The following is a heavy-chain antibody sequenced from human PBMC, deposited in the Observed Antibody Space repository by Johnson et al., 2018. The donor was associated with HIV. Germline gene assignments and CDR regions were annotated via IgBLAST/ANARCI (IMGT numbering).Heavy chain of an antibody. CDR1: GFTFSSYA. D-gene: IGHD3-22*01. J-gene: IGHJ3*02. V-gene: IGHV3-23*04. CDR2: ISGSGGST. CDR3: ARDRAHYYDSSGYYESGAFDI. Sequence: VQLVESGGGLVQPGGSLRLSCAASGFTFSSYAMSWVRQAPGKGLEWVSAISGSGGSTYSAAPVTGRFTIPRDDSKNTLYLQMNSLRAEDTAVYYCARDRAHYYDSSGYYESGAFDIWGQGTMVTVSS.